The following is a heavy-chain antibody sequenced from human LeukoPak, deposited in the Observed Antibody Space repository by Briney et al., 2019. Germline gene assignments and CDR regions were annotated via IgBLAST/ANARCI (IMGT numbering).Heavy chain of an antibody. Sequence: GASVKVSCKASGGTFSSYAVSWVRQAPGQGLEWMGGIIPIFGTANYAQKFQGRVTITTDESTSTAYMELSSLRSEDTAVYYCARLGVVVPAPDNWFDPWGQGTLVTVSS. CDR3: ARLGVVVPAPDNWFDP. D-gene: IGHD2-2*01. CDR2: IIPIFGTA. CDR1: GGTFSSYA. J-gene: IGHJ5*02. V-gene: IGHV1-69*05.